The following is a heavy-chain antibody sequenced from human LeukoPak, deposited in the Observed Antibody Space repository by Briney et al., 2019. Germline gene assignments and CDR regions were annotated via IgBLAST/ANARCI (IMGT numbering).Heavy chain of an antibody. CDR1: GFTFSNYW. D-gene: IGHD1-14*01. CDR3: ARAMVWDHGDY. CDR2: IKQDGSEK. J-gene: IGHJ4*02. Sequence: PGGPLRLSCAASGFTFSNYWMTWVRQAPGKGLEWVANIKQDGSEKYYVDSVKGRFTISRDNAKNSLYLQMNSLRAEDTAVYYCARAMVWDHGDYWGQGTLVTVSS. V-gene: IGHV3-7*01.